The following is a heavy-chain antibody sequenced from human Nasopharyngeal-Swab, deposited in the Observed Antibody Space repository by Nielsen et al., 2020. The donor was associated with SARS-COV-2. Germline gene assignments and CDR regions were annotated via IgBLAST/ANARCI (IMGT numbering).Heavy chain of an antibody. CDR1: GFTFSSYS. D-gene: IGHD3-10*01. V-gene: IGHV3-21*01. Sequence: ETLSLTCAASGFTFSSYSMNWVRQAPGKGLEWVSSISSSSSYIYYADSVKGRFTISRDNAKNSLYLQMNSLRAEDTAVYYCARGGGSGSYWDYWGQGTLVTVSS. CDR3: ARGGGSGSYWDY. J-gene: IGHJ4*02. CDR2: ISSSSSYI.